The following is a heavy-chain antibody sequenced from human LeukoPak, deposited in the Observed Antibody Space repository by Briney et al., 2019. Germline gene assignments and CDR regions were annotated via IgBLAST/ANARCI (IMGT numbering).Heavy chain of an antibody. CDR2: RYSGGRA. CDR3: AGNTEPDY. CDR1: EFTVSNNY. V-gene: IGHV3-66*01. Sequence: GGSLRLSCAASEFTVSNNYMSWVRQAPGMGLESVSGRYSGGRAYYTDSVNGRFTISRDNSKNTLYLQMNSLGAEDTAIYYCAGNTEPDYWGQGTL. D-gene: IGHD1-26*01. J-gene: IGHJ4*02.